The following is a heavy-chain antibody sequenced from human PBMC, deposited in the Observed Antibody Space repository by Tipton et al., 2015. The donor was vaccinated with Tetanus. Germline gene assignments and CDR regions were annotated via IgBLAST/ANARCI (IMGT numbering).Heavy chain of an antibody. D-gene: IGHD6-13*01. Sequence: TLSLTCTVSGGSISSYYWSWIRQPPGKGLEWIGYIYYSGSTNYNPSLKSRVTISVDTSKNQFSLKLSSVTAAGAAVYYCARTDSSSWYGYDYWGQGTLVTVSS. CDR1: GGSISSYY. CDR2: IYYSGST. J-gene: IGHJ4*02. CDR3: ARTDSSSWYGYDY. V-gene: IGHV4-59*01.